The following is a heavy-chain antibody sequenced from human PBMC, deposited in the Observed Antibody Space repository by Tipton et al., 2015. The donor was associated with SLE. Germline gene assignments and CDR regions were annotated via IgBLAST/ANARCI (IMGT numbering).Heavy chain of an antibody. V-gene: IGHV1-46*01. CDR2: IHPSGGST. CDR1: GYTFTSYY. Sequence: QVQLVQSGAEVKKPGASVKVSCKASGYTFTSYYMHWVRQAPGQGLEWMGIIHPSGGSTNYAQKFQGRVTITADESTSTAYMELSSLRSEDTAVYYCARGTYYDFWSGYYPEYLQHWGQGTLVTVSS. CDR3: ARGTYYDFWSGYYPEYLQH. D-gene: IGHD3-3*01. J-gene: IGHJ1*01.